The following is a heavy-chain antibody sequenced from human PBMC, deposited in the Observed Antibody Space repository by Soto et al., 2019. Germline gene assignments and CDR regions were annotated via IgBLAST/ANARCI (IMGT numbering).Heavy chain of an antibody. CDR3: ARDKLERRWFDP. CDR1: GFTISSYS. CDR2: ISSSSSYI. J-gene: IGHJ5*02. D-gene: IGHD1-1*01. Sequence: ESGGGLVKPGGSLRLSCAASGFTISSYSMNWVRQAPGKGLEWVSSISSSSSYIYYADSVKGRFTISRDNAKNSLYLQMNSLRAEDTAVYYCARDKLERRWFDPWGQGTLVTVSS. V-gene: IGHV3-21*01.